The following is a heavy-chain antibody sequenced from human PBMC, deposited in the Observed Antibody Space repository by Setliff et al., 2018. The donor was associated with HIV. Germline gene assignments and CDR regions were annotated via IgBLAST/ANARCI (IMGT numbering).Heavy chain of an antibody. V-gene: IGHV4-59*01. J-gene: IGHJ6*03. Sequence: PSETLSLTCTVSGGSISSYYWSWIRQPPGKGLEWIGYIYYSGSTNYNPSLKSRVTISVDTSKNQLSLKLSSVTAADTAVYYCARGYPGIAVAGLSYYYYYYMDVWGKGTTVTVS. CDR2: IYYSGST. D-gene: IGHD6-19*01. CDR1: GGSISSYY. CDR3: ARGYPGIAVAGLSYYYYYYMDV.